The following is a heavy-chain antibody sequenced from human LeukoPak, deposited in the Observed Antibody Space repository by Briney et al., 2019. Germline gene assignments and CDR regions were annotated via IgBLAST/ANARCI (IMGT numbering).Heavy chain of an antibody. J-gene: IGHJ4*02. CDR1: GGSISNYY. D-gene: IGHD5-18*01. Sequence: PSETLSLTCTVSGGSISNYYWSWIRQPAWKGLEYIGRIYSSGNTNYNPSLKSRVTMSVDTAKNQFSLNMTSVTAADTAVYYCARDRGYSYGPTFDYWGQGTLVTVSS. CDR2: IYSSGNT. V-gene: IGHV4-4*07. CDR3: ARDRGYSYGPTFDY.